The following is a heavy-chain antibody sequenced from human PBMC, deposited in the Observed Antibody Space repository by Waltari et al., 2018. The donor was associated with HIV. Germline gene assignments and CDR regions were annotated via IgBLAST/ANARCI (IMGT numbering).Heavy chain of an antibody. CDR3: GREYCKNCSGYSCSEFDP. D-gene: IGHD2-15*01. CDR2: ISSSSSYK. Sequence: PVAFGGGLVKAGGSLRMRCANPGMTLRYLYMKRGRQAPGNGRELVSFISSSSSYKYYADSVKGRITISGDNSKNSRYLQMNSLRAEDTAVYYCGREYCKNCSGYSCSEFDPWGQGTLVTVSS. J-gene: IGHJ5*02. V-gene: IGHV3-21*01. CDR1: GMTLRYLY.